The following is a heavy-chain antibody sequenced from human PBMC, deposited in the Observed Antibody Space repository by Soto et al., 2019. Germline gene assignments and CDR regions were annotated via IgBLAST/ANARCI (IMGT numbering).Heavy chain of an antibody. J-gene: IGHJ3*02. Sequence: PGGSLRLSCAASGFTVSSNYMSWVRQAPGKGLEWVSVIYSGGSTYYADSVKGRFTISRDNSKNTLYLQMNSLRAEDTAVYYCAREDTLVVSGAFDIWGQGTMVTVSS. D-gene: IGHD2-15*01. CDR2: IYSGGST. CDR1: GFTVSSNY. CDR3: AREDTLVVSGAFDI. V-gene: IGHV3-53*01.